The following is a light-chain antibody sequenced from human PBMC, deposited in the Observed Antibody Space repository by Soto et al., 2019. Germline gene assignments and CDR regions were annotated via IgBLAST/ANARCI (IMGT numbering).Light chain of an antibody. J-gene: IGLJ2*01. CDR1: SSDIGGYNY. Sequence: QSALTQPASVSGSPGQSITISCTGTSSDIGGYNYVSWYQQHPGKAPKLMIYEVSNRPSGVSNRFSGSKSRNTASLTISGLQAEDEADYYCSSYTSSTPYVVFGGGTKLTVL. CDR2: EVS. CDR3: SSYTSSTPYVV. V-gene: IGLV2-14*01.